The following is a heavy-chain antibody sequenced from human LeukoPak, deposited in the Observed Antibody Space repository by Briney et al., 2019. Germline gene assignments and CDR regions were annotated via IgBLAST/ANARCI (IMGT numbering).Heavy chain of an antibody. V-gene: IGHV3-53*01. J-gene: IGHJ4*02. CDR3: ARSSFDSSSWYRVWGY. Sequence: GGSLRLSCAASGFTVSSHYMSWVRQAPGKGLECVSVLYSGGSTYYADSVKGRFTISRDNSKNTLYLQTNSLRAEDTAVYYCARSSFDSSSWYRVWGYWGQGTLVTVSS. CDR2: LYSGGST. D-gene: IGHD6-13*01. CDR1: GFTVSSHY.